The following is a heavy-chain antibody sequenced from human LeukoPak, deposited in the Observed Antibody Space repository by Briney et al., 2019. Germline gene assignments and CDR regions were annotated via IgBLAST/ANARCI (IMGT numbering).Heavy chain of an antibody. Sequence: GGSLRLSCAASGFTVSSNYMSWVRQAPGKGLEWVSVIYSGGSTYYADSVKGRFTISRDNSKNTLYLQMNSLRAEDTAVYYCARGRRDCSGDCYVAFDIWGQGTMVTVSS. CDR2: IYSGGST. V-gene: IGHV3-53*01. J-gene: IGHJ3*02. CDR3: ARGRRDCSGDCYVAFDI. CDR1: GFTVSSNY. D-gene: IGHD2-21*02.